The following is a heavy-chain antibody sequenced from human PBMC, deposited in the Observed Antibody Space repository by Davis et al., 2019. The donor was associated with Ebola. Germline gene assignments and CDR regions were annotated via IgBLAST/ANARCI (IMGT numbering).Heavy chain of an antibody. D-gene: IGHD6-13*01. CDR2: FNPEEAET. V-gene: IGHV1-24*01. CDR1: GYTLTALS. J-gene: IGHJ4*02. CDR3: ATRSGRSWYIY. Sequence: AASVKVSCKVSGYTLTALSMHWVRQAPGEGLEWMGGFNPEEAETIYAQTFQGRVTMTVDTSTDTAYMEISGLRSEDTAVYYCATRSGRSWYIYWGQGTLVTVSS.